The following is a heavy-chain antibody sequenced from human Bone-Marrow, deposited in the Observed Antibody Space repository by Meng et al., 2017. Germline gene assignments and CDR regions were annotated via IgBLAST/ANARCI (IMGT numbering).Heavy chain of an antibody. J-gene: IGHJ3*02. CDR1: GYNFPDYY. CDR3: ARVKELVYCGGDCYSINAFDI. V-gene: IGHV1-2*06. Sequence: ASVKVSCKPSGYNFPDYYIHWVRQAPGQGLEWMGRIDPKNGDTHYAQKCQGRVTMTGDTSISTVYMELRSLRSDDTAVYYCARVKELVYCGGDCYSINAFDIWGQGTMVTVSS. D-gene: IGHD2-21*02. CDR2: IDPKNGDT.